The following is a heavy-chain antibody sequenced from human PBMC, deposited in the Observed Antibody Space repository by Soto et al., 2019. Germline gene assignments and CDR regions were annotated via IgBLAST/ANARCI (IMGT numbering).Heavy chain of an antibody. J-gene: IGHJ4*02. CDR1: GYTFTSYG. V-gene: IGHV1-18*01. D-gene: IGHD3-9*01. CDR2: ISAYNGNT. CDR3: ARDRSQILTGYYTYYLDY. Sequence: ASVKVSCKASGYTFTSYGISWVRQAPGQGLEWMGWISAYNGNTNYAQKLQGRVTMTTDTSTSTAHMELRSLRSDDTAVYYCARDRSQILTGYYTYYLDYWGQGTLVTVSS.